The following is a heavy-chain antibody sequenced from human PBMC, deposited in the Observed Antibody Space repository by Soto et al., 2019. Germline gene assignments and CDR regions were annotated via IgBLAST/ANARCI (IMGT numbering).Heavy chain of an antibody. CDR3: AKALTGRGRYSSGWYDY. J-gene: IGHJ4*02. D-gene: IGHD6-19*01. CDR2: ISYDGSNK. V-gene: IGHV3-30*18. Sequence: GSLRLSCAASGFTFSSYGMHWVRQAPGKGLEWVAVISYDGSNKYYADSVKGRFTISRDNSKNTLYLQMNSLRAEDTAVYYCAKALTGRGRYSSGWYDYWGQGTLVTVSS. CDR1: GFTFSSYG.